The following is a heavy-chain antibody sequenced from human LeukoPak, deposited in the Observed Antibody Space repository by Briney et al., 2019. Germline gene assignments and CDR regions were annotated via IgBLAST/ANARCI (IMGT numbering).Heavy chain of an antibody. CDR3: AREEYYFDY. D-gene: IGHD6-6*01. J-gene: IGHJ4*02. V-gene: IGHV1-2*02. CDR2: INPNSGGT. Sequence: GASVNVSCKASGYTFIGYFMHWVRQAPGQGLEWMGWINPNSGGTNYAQKFQGRVTMTSDTSISTAYMELTRLRSDDTAVYYCAREEYYFDYWGQGTLVTVSS. CDR1: GYTFIGYF.